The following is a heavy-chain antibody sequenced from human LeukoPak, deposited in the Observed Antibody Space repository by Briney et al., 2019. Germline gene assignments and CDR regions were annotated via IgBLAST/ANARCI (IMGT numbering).Heavy chain of an antibody. J-gene: IGHJ4*02. CDR3: ANLPRYFDWLSNGKDY. V-gene: IGHV3-23*01. Sequence: GGSLRLSCAASGFTFSSYGMSWVRQAPGKGLEWVSAISGSGGSTYYADSVKGRFTISRDNSKNTLYLQMNSLRAEDTAVYYCANLPRYFDWLSNGKDYWGQGTLVTVSS. CDR2: ISGSGGST. CDR1: GFTFSSYG. D-gene: IGHD3-9*01.